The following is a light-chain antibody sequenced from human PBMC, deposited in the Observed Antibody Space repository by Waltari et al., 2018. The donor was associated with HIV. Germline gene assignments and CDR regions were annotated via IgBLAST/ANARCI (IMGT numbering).Light chain of an antibody. CDR1: SSNIGTNYD. V-gene: IGLV1-40*01. Sequence: QSVLTQPPSVSGAPGQRVTIACSGSSSNIGTNYDVQWYQQLPGTAPQLLIYGDYNRPSGVPDRFTGSKSGTSASLAITGLQPEDEADYYCQSYDTSLGGFYVFGTGTKVTVL. CDR3: QSYDTSLGGFYV. J-gene: IGLJ1*01. CDR2: GDY.